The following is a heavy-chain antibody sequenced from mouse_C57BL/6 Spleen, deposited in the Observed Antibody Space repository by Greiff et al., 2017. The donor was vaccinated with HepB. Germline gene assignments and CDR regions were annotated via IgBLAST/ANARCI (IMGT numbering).Heavy chain of an antibody. J-gene: IGHJ2*01. Sequence: VQLQQSGAELVKPGASVKISCKASGYAFSSYWMNWVKQRPGKGLEWIGQIYPGDGDTNYNGKFKGKATLTADKSSGTAYMQLSSLTSEDSAVYFCARGGDYSNYGDYWGQGTTLTVSS. D-gene: IGHD2-5*01. CDR2: IYPGDGDT. CDR3: ARGGDYSNYGDY. V-gene: IGHV1-80*01. CDR1: GYAFSSYW.